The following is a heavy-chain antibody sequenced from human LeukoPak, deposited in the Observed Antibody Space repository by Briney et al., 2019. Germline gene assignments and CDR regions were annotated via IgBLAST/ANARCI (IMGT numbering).Heavy chain of an antibody. CDR1: GFTLSDYY. CDR2: NSSSGSTI. D-gene: IGHD6-6*01. J-gene: IGHJ6*03. CDR3: AREIAAPGDLYYYYYMDV. V-gene: IGHV3-11*04. Sequence: GGSLRLSRAASGFTLSDYYMSWIRQAPGKGLEWVSYNSSSGSTIYYADSVKGRFTVSRDNAKNSLYLQMNSMRAEDTAVYYCAREIAAPGDLYYYYYMDVWGKGTTVTVSS.